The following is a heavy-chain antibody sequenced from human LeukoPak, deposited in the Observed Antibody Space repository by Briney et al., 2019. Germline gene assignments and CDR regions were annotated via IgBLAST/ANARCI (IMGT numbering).Heavy chain of an antibody. D-gene: IGHD2-8*01. J-gene: IGHJ4*02. CDR3: ATAPNTYYFDQ. CDR2: IYYSVST. Sequence: SETLSLTCTVSGGSISSYSWSWIRQPPGKGLEWIGYIYYSVSTNYNPSLKSRVTISVDTSKTQFSLKLTSVTAADTAVYYCATAPNTYYFDQWGRGTLFTVSS. V-gene: IGHV4-59*01. CDR1: GGSISSYS.